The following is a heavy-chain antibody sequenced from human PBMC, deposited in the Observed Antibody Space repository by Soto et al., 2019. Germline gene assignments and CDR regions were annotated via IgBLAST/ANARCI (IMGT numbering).Heavy chain of an antibody. CDR2: ISGSGGST. CDR1: GFTFSSYA. J-gene: IGHJ3*02. D-gene: IGHD1-7*01. CDR3: EKGVNYVRGRGACDI. Sequence: EVPLLESGGGLVQPGGSLRLSCAASGFTFSSYAMSWVRQAPGKGLEGFSAISGSGGSTYYADSVKGRFTISRDNSKNTVYRQMNSLRAEDTAVYYCEKGVNYVRGRGACDIWCQGTMVTVSS. V-gene: IGHV3-23*01.